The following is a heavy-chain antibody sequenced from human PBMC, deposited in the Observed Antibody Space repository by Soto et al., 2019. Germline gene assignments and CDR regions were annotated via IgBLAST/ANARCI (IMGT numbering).Heavy chain of an antibody. V-gene: IGHV5-51*01. Sequence: ESLKISFKGSGYSFTSYWIGWVRQIPGKGLEWMGIIYPGDSDTRYSPSFQGQVTISADKSISTAYLQWSSLKASDTAMYYCARQLSVTTRGPFDYWGQGTLVTVSS. CDR2: IYPGDSDT. J-gene: IGHJ4*02. CDR3: ARQLSVTTRGPFDY. D-gene: IGHD4-17*01. CDR1: GYSFTSYW.